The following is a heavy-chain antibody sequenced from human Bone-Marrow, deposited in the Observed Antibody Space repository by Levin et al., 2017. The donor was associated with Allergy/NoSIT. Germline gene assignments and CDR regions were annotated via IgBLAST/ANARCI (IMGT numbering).Heavy chain of an antibody. Sequence: KPGGSLRLSCAAAGFTFSNAWMSWVRQAPGKGLEWVGRIKSKSDGGTTDYAAPVQGRFTISTDDSETTLYLEMRSLKTEDTGVYYCTTEPIGVIESELDYWGQGTQVTVSS. D-gene: IGHD2-21*01. J-gene: IGHJ4*02. CDR3: TTEPIGVIESELDY. V-gene: IGHV3-15*01. CDR1: GFTFSNAW. CDR2: IKSKSDGGTT.